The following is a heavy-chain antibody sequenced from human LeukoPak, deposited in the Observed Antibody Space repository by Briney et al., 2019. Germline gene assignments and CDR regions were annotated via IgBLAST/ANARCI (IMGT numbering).Heavy chain of an antibody. CDR1: GFTFSDHY. CDR3: AKGDGSGTGGWFDP. CDR2: ISGSGGST. Sequence: GGSLRLSCAASGFTFSDHYIDWVRQAPGKGLEWVSAISGSGGSTYYADSVKGRFTISRDNSKNTLYLQMNSLRAEDTAVYYCAKGDGSGTGGWFDPWGQGTLVTVSS. V-gene: IGHV3-23*01. J-gene: IGHJ5*02. D-gene: IGHD3-10*01.